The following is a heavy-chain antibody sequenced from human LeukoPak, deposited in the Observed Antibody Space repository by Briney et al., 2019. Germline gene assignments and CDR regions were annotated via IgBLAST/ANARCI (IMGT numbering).Heavy chain of an antibody. Sequence: PGGSLRLSCAASGFTFSSYAMSWVRQAPGKGLEWVSAISGSGGSTCYADSVKGRFTISRDNSKNTLYLQMNSLRAEDTAVYYCAKDVRAYSSGWYYWGQGTLVTVSS. CDR1: GFTFSSYA. CDR3: AKDVRAYSSGWYY. J-gene: IGHJ4*02. CDR2: ISGSGGST. D-gene: IGHD6-19*01. V-gene: IGHV3-23*01.